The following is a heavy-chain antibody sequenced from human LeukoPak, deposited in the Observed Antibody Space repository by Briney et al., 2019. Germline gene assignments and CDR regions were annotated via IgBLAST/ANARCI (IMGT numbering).Heavy chain of an antibody. CDR2: ISGDGGST. J-gene: IGHJ5*01. D-gene: IGHD3-22*01. V-gene: IGHV3-43*02. Sequence: GGSLRLSCAASGFIFDDYAMHWVRQAPGKGLEWVCLISGDGGSTYFADSVKGRFTISRDNSKNSLYLQMNSLRTEDTAFYYCAKDSAIVSSSYSYNWFDFWRQGTLVTVSS. CDR1: GFIFDDYA. CDR3: AKDSAIVSSSYSYNWFDF.